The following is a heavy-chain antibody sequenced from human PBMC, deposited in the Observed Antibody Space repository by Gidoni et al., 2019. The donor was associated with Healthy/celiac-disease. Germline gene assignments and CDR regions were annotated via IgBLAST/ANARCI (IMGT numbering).Heavy chain of an antibody. CDR3: AKSLLWFGELLYPDAFDI. CDR2: ISGSGGST. Sequence: EVQLLESGGGLVQPGGSLRLSCAASGFPFSSYAMSWVRQAPGKGLEWVSAISGSGGSTYYADSVKGRFTISRDNSKNTLYLQMNSLRAEDTAVYYCAKSLLWFGELLYPDAFDIWGQGTMVTVSS. CDR1: GFPFSSYA. J-gene: IGHJ3*02. D-gene: IGHD3-10*01. V-gene: IGHV3-23*01.